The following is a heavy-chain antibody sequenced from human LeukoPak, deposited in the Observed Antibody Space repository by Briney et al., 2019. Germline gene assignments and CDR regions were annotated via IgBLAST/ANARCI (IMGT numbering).Heavy chain of an antibody. J-gene: IGHJ4*02. CDR1: GGSISSYY. CDR3: ARLKAGRPTPFDY. Sequence: SETLSLTCTVSGGSISSYYWSWIRQPPGKGLEWIGYIYYSGSTNYNPSLKSRVTISVDTSKNQFSLKLSSVTAADTAVYYCARLKAGRPTPFDYWGQGTLVTVSS. V-gene: IGHV4-59*08. CDR2: IYYSGST.